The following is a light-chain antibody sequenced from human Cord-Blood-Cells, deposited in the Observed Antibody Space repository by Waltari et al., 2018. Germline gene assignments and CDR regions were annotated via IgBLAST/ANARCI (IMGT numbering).Light chain of an antibody. J-gene: IGKJ4*01. CDR3: QQYNNWPPLT. Sequence: EIVMTQSPATLSVSPGERATLSCRASQSVSSNLAWYQQKPGEAPRLLIYGASTRATGIPARFSSSGSATEFTITISSLQSEDFAVYYCQQYNNWPPLTFGGGTKVEIK. V-gene: IGKV3-15*01. CDR1: QSVSSN. CDR2: GAS.